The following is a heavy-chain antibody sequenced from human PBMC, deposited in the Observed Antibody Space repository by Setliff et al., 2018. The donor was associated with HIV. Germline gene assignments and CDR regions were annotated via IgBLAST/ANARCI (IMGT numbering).Heavy chain of an antibody. Sequence: LRLSCAASGFPFSDDAMHWVRQAPGKGLEWVAVMSTDGGIKIYADSVQGRFTISRDNSKNTLFLQMNSLRAEDTALYYCVRDLMPTVSGEISPDAFGVWGQGTMVTVSS. V-gene: IGHV3-30*04. D-gene: IGHD4-4*01. J-gene: IGHJ3*01. CDR1: GFPFSDDA. CDR3: VRDLMPTVSGEISPDAFGV. CDR2: MSTDGGIK.